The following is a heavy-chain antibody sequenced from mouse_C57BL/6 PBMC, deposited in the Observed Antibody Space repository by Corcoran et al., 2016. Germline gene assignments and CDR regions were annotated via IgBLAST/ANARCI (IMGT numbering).Heavy chain of an antibody. CDR3: ARRDGYYTWFAY. J-gene: IGHJ3*01. D-gene: IGHD2-3*01. V-gene: IGHV1-26*01. CDR2: INPNNGGT. Sequence: EVQLQQSGPELVKPGASVKISCKASGYTFTDYYMNWVKQSHGKSLEWIGDINPNNGGTSYNQKFKGKATLTVDKSSSTAYMELRSLTSEDSAVYYGARRDGYYTWFAYWGQGTLVTVSA. CDR1: GYTFTDYY.